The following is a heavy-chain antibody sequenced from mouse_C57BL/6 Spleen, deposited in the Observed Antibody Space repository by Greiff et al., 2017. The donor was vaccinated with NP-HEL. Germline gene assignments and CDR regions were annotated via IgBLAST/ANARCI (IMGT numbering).Heavy chain of an antibody. CDR1: GYAFTNYL. V-gene: IGHV1-54*01. J-gene: IGHJ2*01. Sequence: VQLKQSGAELVRPGTSVKVSCKASGYAFTNYLIEWVKQRPGQGLEWIGVINPGSGGTNYNEKFKGKATLTADKSSSTAYMQLSSLTSEDSAVYFCARSGYGRYYFDYWGQGTTLTVSS. D-gene: IGHD3-1*01. CDR3: ARSGYGRYYFDY. CDR2: INPGSGGT.